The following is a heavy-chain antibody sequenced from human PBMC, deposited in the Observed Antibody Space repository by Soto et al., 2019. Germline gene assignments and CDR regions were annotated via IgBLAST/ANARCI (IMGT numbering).Heavy chain of an antibody. CDR3: ARDKGIAAAGNEYYYGMDV. CDR1: GFTVSSNY. Sequence: EVQLVESGGGLVQPGGSLRLSCAASGFTVSSNYMSWVRQAPGKGLEWVSVIYSGGSAYYADSVKGRFTISRHNSKNTLYLQMNSLRAEDTAVYYCARDKGIAAAGNEYYYGMDVWGQGTTVTVSS. D-gene: IGHD6-13*01. J-gene: IGHJ6*02. V-gene: IGHV3-53*04. CDR2: IYSGGSA.